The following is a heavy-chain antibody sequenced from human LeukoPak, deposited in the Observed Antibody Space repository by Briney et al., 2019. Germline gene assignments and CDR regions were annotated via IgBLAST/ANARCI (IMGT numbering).Heavy chain of an antibody. CDR3: ARGSLVHYYGSGSYYPKLYFDY. D-gene: IGHD3-10*01. J-gene: IGHJ4*02. Sequence: GGSLRLSCAASGFTFSSYEMNWVRQAPGKGLERVSYISGRGSTIYYADSVKGRFTISRDNAKNSLYLQMNSLRAEDTAVYYCARGSLVHYYGSGSYYPKLYFDYWGQGTLVTVSS. V-gene: IGHV3-48*03. CDR1: GFTFSSYE. CDR2: ISGRGSTI.